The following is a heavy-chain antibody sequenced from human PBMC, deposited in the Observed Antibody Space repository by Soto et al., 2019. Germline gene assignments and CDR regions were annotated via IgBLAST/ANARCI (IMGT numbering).Heavy chain of an antibody. J-gene: IGHJ4*02. CDR2: IRSKANSYAT. D-gene: IGHD6-6*01. Sequence: PGGSLRLSCAASGFTFSGSAMHWVRQASGKGLEWVGRIRSKANSYATAYAASVKGRFTISRDDSKNTAYLQMNSLKTEDTAVYYCTPLGAAQCYWGQGTLVTVSS. CDR3: TPLGAAQCY. V-gene: IGHV3-73*01. CDR1: GFTFSGSA.